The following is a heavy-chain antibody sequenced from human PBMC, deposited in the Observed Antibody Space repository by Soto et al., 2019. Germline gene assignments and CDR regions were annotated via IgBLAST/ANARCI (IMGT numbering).Heavy chain of an antibody. Sequence: SETLSLTCTVSGGSISSYYWSWIRQPAGKGLEWIGRIYTSGSTNYNPSLKSRVTMSVDTSKNQFSLKLSSVTAADTAVYYCARDIYYDSSGYYYVEVPHYGMDVWGRGTTVTVSS. CDR2: IYTSGST. D-gene: IGHD3-22*01. J-gene: IGHJ6*02. CDR1: GGSISSYY. CDR3: ARDIYYDSSGYYYVEVPHYGMDV. V-gene: IGHV4-4*07.